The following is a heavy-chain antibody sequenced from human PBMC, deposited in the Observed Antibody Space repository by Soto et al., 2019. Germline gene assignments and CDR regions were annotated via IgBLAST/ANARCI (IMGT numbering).Heavy chain of an antibody. CDR3: ARYRPGSGALDY. D-gene: IGHD3-10*01. J-gene: IGHJ4*02. V-gene: IGHV3-73*02. Sequence: EVQLVASGGGLVQPRGSLKFSCAASGFNVSGFGIHWVRQAAGNGLEWVGRIRDKGNNYATTYAASMKGRFTISRDDSDTTAFLQLNSLITEDTAVYYCARYRPGSGALDYWGQGTLVTVSS. CDR2: IRDKGNNYAT. CDR1: GFNVSGFG.